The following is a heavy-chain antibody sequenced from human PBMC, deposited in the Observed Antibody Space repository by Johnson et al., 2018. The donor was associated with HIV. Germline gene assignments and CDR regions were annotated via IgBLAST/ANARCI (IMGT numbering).Heavy chain of an antibody. D-gene: IGHD3-22*01. CDR1: GFIFSTYG. V-gene: IGHV3-30*19. J-gene: IGHJ3*02. CDR3: AREGEYYYDSSGYYGVAFDI. CDR2: MSYDGSNK. Sequence: QVQLVESGGGVVQPGRSLRLSCAASGFIFSTYGIHWVRQTPGKGLEWVAGMSYDGSNKYYADSVKGRFTISRDNSKNTLYLQMNSLRAEDTAVYYCAREGEYYYDSSGYYGVAFDIWGQGTMVTVSS.